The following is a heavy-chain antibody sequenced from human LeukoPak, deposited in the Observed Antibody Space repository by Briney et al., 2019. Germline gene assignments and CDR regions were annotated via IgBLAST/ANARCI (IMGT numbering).Heavy chain of an antibody. V-gene: IGHV1-69*04. CDR3: ARDQGSWLWDY. CDR1: GGTFSSYA. D-gene: IGHD6-13*01. CDR2: IIPIFGIA. J-gene: IGHJ4*02. Sequence: GASVKVSCKASGGTFSSYAISWVRQAPGQGLEWMGRIIPIFGIANYAQKFQGRVTITADKSTSTAYMELSSLRSDDTAVYYCARDQGSWLWDYWGQGTLVTVSS.